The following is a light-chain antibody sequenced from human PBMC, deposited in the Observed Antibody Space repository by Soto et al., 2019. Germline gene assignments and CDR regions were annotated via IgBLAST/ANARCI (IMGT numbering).Light chain of an antibody. J-gene: IGLJ1*01. V-gene: IGLV2-14*01. CDR2: EVS. CDR3: SSYTSSSTLDV. Sequence: QSALTQPASVSGSPGQSITISCTGTSSDVGGYKYVSWYQQHPGKAPKLMIYEVSNRPSGVSNRFSGSKSANTASLTISGLQAEDEADYYCSSYTSSSTLDVFGTGTKLTVL. CDR1: SSDVGGYKY.